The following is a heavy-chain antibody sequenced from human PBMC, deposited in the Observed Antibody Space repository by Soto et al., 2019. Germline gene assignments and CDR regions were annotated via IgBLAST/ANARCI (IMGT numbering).Heavy chain of an antibody. D-gene: IGHD3-10*01. Sequence: PGESLKISCKGSGYSFTSYWIGWVRQMPGKGLERMGIIYPGDSDTRYSPSFQGQVTISADKSIRTAYLQWSSLKASDTAMYYCAGGGVRGVITRARDYYGMDVWGQGTTVTVSS. J-gene: IGHJ6*02. CDR1: GYSFTSYW. CDR3: AGGGVRGVITRARDYYGMDV. V-gene: IGHV5-51*01. CDR2: IYPGDSDT.